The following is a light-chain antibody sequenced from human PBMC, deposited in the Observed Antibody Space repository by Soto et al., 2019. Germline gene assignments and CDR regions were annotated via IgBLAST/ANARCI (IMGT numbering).Light chain of an antibody. CDR2: DVT. CDR3: YSYAGNYTFV. J-gene: IGLJ1*01. V-gene: IGLV2-11*01. CDR1: ANDVGGHNY. Sequence: QSALTQPRSVSGSPGQSATISCTGTANDVGGHNYASWYQQHPGEAPKLLIYDVTERPSGVPDRFSGPKSGNTASLTISGLQTEDEADYYCYSYAGNYTFVCGTGTKVTVL.